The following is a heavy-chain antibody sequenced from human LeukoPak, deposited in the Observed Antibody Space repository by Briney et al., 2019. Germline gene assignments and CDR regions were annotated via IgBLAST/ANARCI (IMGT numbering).Heavy chain of an antibody. V-gene: IGHV3-23*01. J-gene: IGHJ4*02. CDR3: ARGVRSSSSLAY. CDR2: ISGSGGST. CDR1: GFTFSSYG. D-gene: IGHD6-13*01. Sequence: GGSLRLSCAASGFTFSSYGMSWVRQAPGKGLEWVSAISGSGGSTYYADSVKGRFTISRDNAKNTLYLQMNSLRVEDTAVYYCARGVRSSSSLAYWGQGTLVTVSS.